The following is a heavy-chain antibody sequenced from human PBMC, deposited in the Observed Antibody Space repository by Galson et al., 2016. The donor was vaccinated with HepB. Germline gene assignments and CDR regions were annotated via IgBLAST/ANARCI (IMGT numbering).Heavy chain of an antibody. J-gene: IGHJ4*02. CDR3: GTYLVGHGGTGY. D-gene: IGHD3-16*01. CDR2: TYYGEDN. V-gene: IGHV4-61*08. Sequence: SETLSLTCTVSGASLSGGAYHWAWIRQPAGKGLEWLGHTYYGEDNRYNPSLEGRVTISIDTSTSQMSLTLRSVSAADTAVDFCGTYLVGHGGTGYWGQGTPVTVSS. CDR1: GASLSGGAYH.